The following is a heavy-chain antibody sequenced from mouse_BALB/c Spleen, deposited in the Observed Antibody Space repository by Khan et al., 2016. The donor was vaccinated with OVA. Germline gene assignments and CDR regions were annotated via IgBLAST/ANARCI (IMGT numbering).Heavy chain of an antibody. J-gene: IGHJ4*01. Sequence: EVQLQESGPGLVKPSQSLSLTCTVTGYSITSNYAWNWIRQFPGNKLEWMGYISYSGSTSYNPSLKSRISITRDTSKNPFLLQLNSVTTEDTATYYCARGNYYGYAMDYWGQGTSVTVAS. CDR2: ISYSGST. CDR1: GYSITSNYA. V-gene: IGHV3-2*02. CDR3: ARGNYYGYAMDY. D-gene: IGHD1-1*01.